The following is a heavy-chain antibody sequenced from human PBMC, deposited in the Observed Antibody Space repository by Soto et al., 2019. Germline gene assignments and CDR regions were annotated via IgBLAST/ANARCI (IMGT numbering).Heavy chain of an antibody. V-gene: IGHV3-66*01. CDR3: ARDPEPSGSFD. CDR2: IYSGGST. CDR1: GFTVSSNY. D-gene: IGHD1-26*01. J-gene: IGHJ4*02. Sequence: EVQLVESGGGLVQPGGSLRLSCAASGFTVSSNYMSWVRQAPGKGLEWVSVIYSGGSTYYADSVKGRFTISRDNSKNTLYLQMNSLRAEDTAVYYWARDPEPSGSFDWGQGTLVTVSS.